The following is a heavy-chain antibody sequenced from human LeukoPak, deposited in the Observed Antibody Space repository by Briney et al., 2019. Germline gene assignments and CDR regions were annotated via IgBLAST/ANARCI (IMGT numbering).Heavy chain of an antibody. CDR1: GGSISSYY. CDR2: IYYSGST. V-gene: IGHV4-59*01. Sequence: PSETLSLTCAVSGGSISSYYWSWLRQPPGKGLEWIGYIYYSGSTNYNPSLKSRVTISVDTSKNQFSLKLSSVTAADTAVYYCARMPRNYFDYWGQGTLVTVSS. J-gene: IGHJ4*02. D-gene: IGHD2-2*01. CDR3: ARMPRNYFDY.